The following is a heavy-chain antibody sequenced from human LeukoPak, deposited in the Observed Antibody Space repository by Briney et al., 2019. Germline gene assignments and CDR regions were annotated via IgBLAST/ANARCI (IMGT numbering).Heavy chain of an antibody. Sequence: SETLSPTCPVSGGSISSYYWSWIRQPPGKGLEWIGYIYYSGSTNYNPSLKSRVPISVDTSKNQFSLKLTSVTAADTAVYYCARRGWSFDYWGQGAMVTVSS. CDR1: GGSISSYY. CDR3: ARRGWSFDY. D-gene: IGHD3-22*01. CDR2: IYYSGST. V-gene: IGHV4-59*01. J-gene: IGHJ4*02.